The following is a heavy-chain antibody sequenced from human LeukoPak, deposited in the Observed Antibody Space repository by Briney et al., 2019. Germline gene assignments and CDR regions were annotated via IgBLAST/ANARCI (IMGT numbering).Heavy chain of an antibody. J-gene: IGHJ4*02. CDR3: AKDIVVVPGTEGFDY. V-gene: IGHV3-7*01. Sequence: GGSLRLSCAASGFTFSSNWMSWVRQAPGKGLEWVANIKEDGSEKYYVDSVKGRFTISRDNAKNSLYLQMNSLRAEDTAVYYCAKDIVVVPGTEGFDYWGQGTLVTVSS. CDR1: GFTFSSNW. CDR2: IKEDGSEK. D-gene: IGHD2-2*01.